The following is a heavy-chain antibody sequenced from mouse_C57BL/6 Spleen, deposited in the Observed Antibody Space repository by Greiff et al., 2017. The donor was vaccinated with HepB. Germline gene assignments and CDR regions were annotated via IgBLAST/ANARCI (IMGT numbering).Heavy chain of an antibody. CDR1: GFSLTSYG. J-gene: IGHJ1*03. V-gene: IGHV2-5*01. Sequence: QVQLKESGPGLVQPSQSLSITCTVSGFSLTSYGVHWVRQSPGKGLEWLGVIWRGGSTDYNAAFMSRLSITKDNSKSQVFFKMNSLQADDTAIYYCAKNPKAGTAYFDVWGTGTTVTVSS. CDR3: AKNPKAGTAYFDV. D-gene: IGHD3-3*01. CDR2: IWRGGST.